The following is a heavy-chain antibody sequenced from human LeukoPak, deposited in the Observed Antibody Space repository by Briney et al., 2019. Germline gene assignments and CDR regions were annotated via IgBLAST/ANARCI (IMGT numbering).Heavy chain of an antibody. CDR3: ARGSLYCTNGVCPYYYYGMDV. Sequence: SETLSLTCTVSGGSISSGSYYWSWIRQPAGKGLEWIGRIYTSGSTNYNPSLKSRVTISVDTSKNQFSLELSSVTAADTEVYYCARGSLYCTNGVCPYYYYGMDVWGQGTTVTVSS. V-gene: IGHV4-61*02. J-gene: IGHJ6*02. CDR1: GGSISSGSYY. D-gene: IGHD2-8*01. CDR2: IYTSGST.